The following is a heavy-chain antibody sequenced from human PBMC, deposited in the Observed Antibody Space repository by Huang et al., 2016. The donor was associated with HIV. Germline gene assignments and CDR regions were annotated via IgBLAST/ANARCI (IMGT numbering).Heavy chain of an antibody. Sequence: QITLKESGPTVITPTQTITLTCGFSGFSLNHNGVCVGWIRQPTGKARELLVLIYWDDDKRLTPSLKKRITITKDTSKNKVVFTMTNLDPMDTGTYYCAHIGRLGNYYMDVWGNGTTVTVSS. V-gene: IGHV2-5*02. CDR2: IYWDDDK. D-gene: IGHD7-27*01. CDR3: AHIGRLGNYYMDV. J-gene: IGHJ6*03. CDR1: GFSLNHNGVC.